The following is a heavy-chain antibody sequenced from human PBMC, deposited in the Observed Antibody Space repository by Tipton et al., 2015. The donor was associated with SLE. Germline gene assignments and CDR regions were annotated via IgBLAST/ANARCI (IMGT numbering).Heavy chain of an antibody. CDR1: GYDFSAYW. Sequence: QSGAEVRKPGDSLKISCTGSGYDFSAYWIGWVRQVPGKGLEWMGMIFVGDSDRSYSPSFQGQITISADKSTGTAYLQWNSLRASDSARYYCARRDDFWSGGSFDYWGQGTRVTVSS. CDR3: ARRDDFWSGGSFDY. V-gene: IGHV5-51*01. CDR2: IFVGDSDR. J-gene: IGHJ4*02. D-gene: IGHD3-3*01.